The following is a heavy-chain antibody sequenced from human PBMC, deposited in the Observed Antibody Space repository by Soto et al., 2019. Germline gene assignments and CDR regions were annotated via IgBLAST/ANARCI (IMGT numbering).Heavy chain of an antibody. CDR1: GGSFSGYY. CDR3: ARGRIAVAGTNFDY. J-gene: IGHJ4*02. CDR2: INHSGST. V-gene: IGHV4-34*01. Sequence: SETLSLTCAVYGGSFSGYYWSWIRQPPGKGLEWIGEINHSGSTNYNPSLKSRVTISVDTSKNQFSLKLSSVTAADTAVYYCARGRIAVAGTNFDYWGQGTLVTVSS. D-gene: IGHD6-19*01.